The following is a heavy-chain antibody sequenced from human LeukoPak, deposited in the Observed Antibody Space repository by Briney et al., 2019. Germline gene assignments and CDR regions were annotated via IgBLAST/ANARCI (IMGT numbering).Heavy chain of an antibody. CDR3: ARGLWLSLGAFDI. D-gene: IGHD5-12*01. J-gene: IGHJ3*02. CDR1: GGSFSGHY. Sequence: SETLSLTCAVYGGSFSGHYWSWIRQPPGKGLEWIGEINHSGSTNYNPSLKSRVTISVDTSKNQFSLKLSSVTAADTAVYYCARGLWLSLGAFDIWGQGTMATVSS. CDR2: INHSGST. V-gene: IGHV4-34*01.